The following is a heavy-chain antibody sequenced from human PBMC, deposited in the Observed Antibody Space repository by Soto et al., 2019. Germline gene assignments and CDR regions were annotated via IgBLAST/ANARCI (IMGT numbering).Heavy chain of an antibody. Sequence: EVQLVESGGGLVQPGGSLRLSCAASGFTFSSYSMNWVRQAPGKGLEWVSYISSSSSTIYYADSVKGRFTISRDNAKNSLYLQMNSLRDEDTAVYYCARAEEEVELKTWGRMDVWGQGTTVTVSS. D-gene: IGHD1-26*01. CDR2: ISSSSSTI. J-gene: IGHJ6*02. V-gene: IGHV3-48*02. CDR1: GFTFSSYS. CDR3: ARAEEEVELKTWGRMDV.